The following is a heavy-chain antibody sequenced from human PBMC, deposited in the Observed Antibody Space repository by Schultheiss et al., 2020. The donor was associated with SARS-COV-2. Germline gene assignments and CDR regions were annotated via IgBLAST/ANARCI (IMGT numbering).Heavy chain of an antibody. CDR2: IWYDGSNK. J-gene: IGHJ2*01. CDR1: GFTFSSYG. D-gene: IGHD4-17*01. Sequence: GGSLRLSCAASGFTFSSYGMHWVRQAPGKGLEWVAVIWYDGSNKYYADSVKGRFTISRDNSNNTLYLQMNSLRAEDTAVYYCARDGWDYGDYWYFDLWGRGTLVTVSS. CDR3: ARDGWDYGDYWYFDL. V-gene: IGHV3-30*19.